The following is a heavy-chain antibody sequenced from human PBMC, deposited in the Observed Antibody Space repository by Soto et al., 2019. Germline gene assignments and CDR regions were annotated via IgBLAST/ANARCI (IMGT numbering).Heavy chain of an antibody. V-gene: IGHV3-30-3*01. CDR2: ISYDGSNK. J-gene: IGHJ2*01. D-gene: IGHD4-4*01. CDR1: GFTFSSYA. Sequence: QVQLVESGGGVVQPGRSLRLSCAASGFTFSSYAMHWVRQAPGKGLEWVAVISYDGSNKYYADSVKGRFTISRDNSKNTLYLQMNSLRVEDTAVYDCARPLWRNDYNWGYFDLWGRGTLVTVSS. CDR3: ARPLWRNDYNWGYFDL.